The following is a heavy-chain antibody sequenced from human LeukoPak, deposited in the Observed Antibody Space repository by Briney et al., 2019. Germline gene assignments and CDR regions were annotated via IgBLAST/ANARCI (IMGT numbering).Heavy chain of an antibody. Sequence: GGSLRLSCAASGFTFSSYGMHWVRQAPGKGLEWVAFVRYDGSNKYYADSVKGRFTISRDNSKNTLYLQMNSLRAEDTAVYYCAKDKWFGEPVDYWGQGTLVTVSS. CDR1: GFTFSSYG. CDR3: AKDKWFGEPVDY. D-gene: IGHD3-10*01. V-gene: IGHV3-30*02. CDR2: VRYDGSNK. J-gene: IGHJ4*02.